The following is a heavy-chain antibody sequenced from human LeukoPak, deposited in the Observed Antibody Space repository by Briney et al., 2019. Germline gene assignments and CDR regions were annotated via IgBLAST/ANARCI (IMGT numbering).Heavy chain of an antibody. D-gene: IGHD5-18*01. Sequence: GGSLRLSCAASGFTFSSYEMNWVRQAPGKGLEWVSYISSSGSTIYYADSVKGRFTISRDNAKNSLYLQMNSLRAEDTAVYYCARDLTMDTAMVIPFDYWGQGTLVTVSS. CDR1: GFTFSSYE. V-gene: IGHV3-48*03. J-gene: IGHJ4*02. CDR2: ISSSGSTI. CDR3: ARDLTMDTAMVIPFDY.